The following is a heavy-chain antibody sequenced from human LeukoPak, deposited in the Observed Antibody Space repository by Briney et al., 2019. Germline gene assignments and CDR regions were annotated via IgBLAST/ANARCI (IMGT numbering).Heavy chain of an antibody. CDR2: ISSTSITT. J-gene: IGHJ4*02. CDR3: ASDDYLSQYFFDY. CDR1: GFTFSSYS. V-gene: IGHV3-48*04. Sequence: PGGSLRLSCAASGFTFSSYSMNWVRQAPGKGLEWLSYISSTSITTYYADSVKGRFTISRDNAKNSLYLQMNSLRAEDTAVYYCASDDYLSQYFFDYWGQGTLVTVSS. D-gene: IGHD3-16*01.